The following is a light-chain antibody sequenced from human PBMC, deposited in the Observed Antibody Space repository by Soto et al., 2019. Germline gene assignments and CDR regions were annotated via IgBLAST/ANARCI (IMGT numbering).Light chain of an antibody. Sequence: QSVLTQPPSASGSPGQSVTISCTGTRNDFGGYNYVSWYQQHPGKAPKLIIFEVSERPSGVPDRFSGSKSGSTASLTVSGLQAEDEADYYCSSYGGSNYFFGTGTKLTVL. V-gene: IGLV2-8*01. J-gene: IGLJ1*01. CDR2: EVS. CDR3: SSYGGSNYF. CDR1: RNDFGGYNY.